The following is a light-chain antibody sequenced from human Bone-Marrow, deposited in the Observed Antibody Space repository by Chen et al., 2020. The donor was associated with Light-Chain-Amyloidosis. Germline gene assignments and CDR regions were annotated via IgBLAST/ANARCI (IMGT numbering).Light chain of an antibody. J-gene: IGLJ2*01. CDR2: RDT. CDR3: QSADSSGTYEVI. V-gene: IGLV3-25*03. Sequence: SYVLTQPPSVSVSPGQTARITCSGDDLPTKYAYWYQQKPGQAPVLVIHRDTERPSGISERFSGSSSGTTDTLTSSGVQAEDEADYHCQSADSSGTYEVIFGGGTKLTVL. CDR1: DLPTKY.